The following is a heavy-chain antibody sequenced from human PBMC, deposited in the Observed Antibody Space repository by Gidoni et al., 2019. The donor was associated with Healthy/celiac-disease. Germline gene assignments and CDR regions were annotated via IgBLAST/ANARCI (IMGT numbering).Heavy chain of an antibody. CDR1: GFTFSSYA. CDR2: ISYDGSNK. V-gene: IGHV3-30*01. CDR3: AREGGMVPFDY. Sequence: QVQLVESGGGVVQPGRSLRLPCAASGFTFSSYAMHWVRQAPGKGLEWVAVISYDGSNKYYADSVKGRFTISRDNSKNTLYLQMNSLRAEDTAVYYCAREGGMVPFDYWGQGTLVTVSS. J-gene: IGHJ4*02. D-gene: IGHD2-8*01.